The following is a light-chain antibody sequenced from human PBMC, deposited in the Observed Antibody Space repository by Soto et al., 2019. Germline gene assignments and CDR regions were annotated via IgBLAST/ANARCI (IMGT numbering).Light chain of an antibody. CDR2: GAC. V-gene: IGKV3-20*01. Sequence: ETVLKQSPGTVALSPGDSATLSCRASQSLGKSYLAWFHHKPGQAPRLLIYGACTRATGIPDRFRGSGSGTDFTLTVSRLEYEDCAVYYCQQDAESPLTFGGGTKVEIK. J-gene: IGKJ4*01. CDR1: QSLGKSY. CDR3: QQDAESPLT.